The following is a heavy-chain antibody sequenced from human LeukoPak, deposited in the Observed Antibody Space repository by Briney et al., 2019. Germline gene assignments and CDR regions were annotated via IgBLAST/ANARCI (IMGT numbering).Heavy chain of an antibody. CDR1: GYTFTSYD. J-gene: IGHJ4*02. CDR2: MNPNSGNT. D-gene: IGHD2-15*01. Sequence: ASVKVSCKASGYTFTSYDINWVRQATGQGLEWMGWMNPNSGNTGYAQKFQGRVTMTRNTSISTAYMELSSLRSEDTAVYYCARARYCSGGSCYFWKNYYFDYWGQGTLVTVSS. CDR3: ARARYCSGGSCYFWKNYYFDY. V-gene: IGHV1-8*01.